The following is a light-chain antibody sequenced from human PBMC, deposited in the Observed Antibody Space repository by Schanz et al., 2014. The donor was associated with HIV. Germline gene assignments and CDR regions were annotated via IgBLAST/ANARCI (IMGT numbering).Light chain of an antibody. J-gene: IGKJ4*01. V-gene: IGKV3-20*01. CDR3: QYFGNSGGT. CDR2: ATS. Sequence: EIVLTQSPGSLSLSPGERATLSCGASPRLSSSYLAWYQQKRDQPPRLVIYATSTRAAGIPDRFSGTGSGTDFTLTISSVEPEDFAVYYCQYFGNSGGTFGGGTKV. CDR1: PRLSSSY.